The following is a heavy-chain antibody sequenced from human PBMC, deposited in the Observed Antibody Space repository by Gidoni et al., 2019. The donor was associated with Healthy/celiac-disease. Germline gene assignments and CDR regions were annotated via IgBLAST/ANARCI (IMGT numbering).Heavy chain of an antibody. J-gene: IGHJ3*02. D-gene: IGHD3-10*01. Sequence: EVQLVESGGGLGKPGGSLRLACAASGFTFSNAWRSWVRQAPGKGLEGVGRIKSKTDGGTTDYAAPVKGRFTISRDDSKDTLYLQMNSLKTEDTAVYYCTLLWFGELLGHDAFDIWGQGTMVTVSS. CDR2: IKSKTDGGTT. CDR3: TLLWFGELLGHDAFDI. CDR1: GFTFSNAW. V-gene: IGHV3-15*01.